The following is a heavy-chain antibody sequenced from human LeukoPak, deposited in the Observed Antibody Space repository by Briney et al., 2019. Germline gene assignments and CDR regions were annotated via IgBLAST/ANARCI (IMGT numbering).Heavy chain of an antibody. CDR3: ARIESSGWYRVY. CDR2: IYYSGRT. D-gene: IGHD6-19*01. V-gene: IGHV4-59*01. J-gene: IGHJ4*02. Sequence: SXXLSLTCTVSGDSISTYYWSWIRQPPGKGLEWVGYIYYSGRTNYNPSLKSRVTISVDTSNSQFSLKLSSVSAADTAVYYCARIESSGWYRVYWGQGILVTVSS. CDR1: GDSISTYY.